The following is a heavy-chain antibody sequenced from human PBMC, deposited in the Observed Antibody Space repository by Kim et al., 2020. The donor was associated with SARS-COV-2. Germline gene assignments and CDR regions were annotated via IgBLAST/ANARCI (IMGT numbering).Heavy chain of an antibody. V-gene: IGHV3-30-3*01. CDR3: ARPHSSSSGAFDI. D-gene: IGHD6-6*01. CDR1: GFTFSSYA. J-gene: IGHJ3*02. CDR2: ISYDGSNK. Sequence: GGSLRLSRAASGFTFSSYAMHWVRQAPGKGLEWVAVISYDGSNKYYADSVKGRFTISRDNSKNTLYLQMNSLRAEDTAVYYCARPHSSSSGAFDIWGQGT.